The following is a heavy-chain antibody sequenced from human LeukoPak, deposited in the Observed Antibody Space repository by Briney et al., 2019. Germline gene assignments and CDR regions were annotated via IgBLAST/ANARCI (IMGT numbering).Heavy chain of an antibody. V-gene: IGHV3-21*01. J-gene: IGHJ4*02. D-gene: IGHD6-13*01. CDR2: ISSSSSYI. Sequence: GGSLRLSCAASGFTFSSYSMNWVRQAPGKGLEWVSSISSSSSYIYYADSVKGRFTISRDNAKNSLYLQMNSLRAEDTAVYYCARFTEAAAGPFDYWGQGTLVTVSS. CDR3: ARFTEAAAGPFDY. CDR1: GFTFSSYS.